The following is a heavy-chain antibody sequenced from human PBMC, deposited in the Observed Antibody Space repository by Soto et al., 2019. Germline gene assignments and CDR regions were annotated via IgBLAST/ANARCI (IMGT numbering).Heavy chain of an antibody. Sequence: SETLSLTCSVSGGSISTSRSYWAWIRQPPGKGLEWLANIFYSGSTFYNPSLASRVSVSVDTSKNEFSLKLRSVTAADTAVYYCARQPTTGDTDLWFNPWGQGTLVTVSS. CDR1: GGSISTSRSY. D-gene: IGHD2-21*01. CDR3: ARQPTTGDTDLWFNP. CDR2: IFYSGST. J-gene: IGHJ5*02. V-gene: IGHV4-39*01.